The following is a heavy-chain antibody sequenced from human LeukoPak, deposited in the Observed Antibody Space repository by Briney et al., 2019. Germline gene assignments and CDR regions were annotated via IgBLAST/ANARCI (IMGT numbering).Heavy chain of an antibody. Sequence: GGSLRLSCAASGFTVSSNYMSWVRQAPGKGLEWVSVIYSGGSTYYADSVKGRFTISRDNSKNTLYLQMNSLRAEDTAVYYCARDRSSGWQDAFDIWGQGTMVTVSS. D-gene: IGHD6-19*01. J-gene: IGHJ3*02. CDR1: GFTVSSNY. V-gene: IGHV3-53*01. CDR3: ARDRSSGWQDAFDI. CDR2: IYSGGST.